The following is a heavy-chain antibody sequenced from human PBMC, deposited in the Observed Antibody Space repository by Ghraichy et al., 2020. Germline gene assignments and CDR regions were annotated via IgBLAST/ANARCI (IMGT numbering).Heavy chain of an antibody. CDR1: GGSISSYY. CDR2: IYYSGST. Sequence: SETLSLTCTVSGGSISSYYWSWIRQPPGKGLEWIGYIYYSGSTNYNPSLKSRVTISVDTSKNQFSLKLSSVTAADTAVYYCARGSPFLNWKGVMDVWGQGTTVTVSS. J-gene: IGHJ6*02. V-gene: IGHV4-59*01. D-gene: IGHD1-1*01. CDR3: ARGSPFLNWKGVMDV.